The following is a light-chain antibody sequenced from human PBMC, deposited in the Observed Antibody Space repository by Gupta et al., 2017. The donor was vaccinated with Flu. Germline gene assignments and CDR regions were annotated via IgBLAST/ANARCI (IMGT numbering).Light chain of an antibody. Sequence: QPVLTQSSSASASLGSSVRLTCTLRNGHSTNIIAWHQQQPGKAPRFLMRLESSGAYRRGSGVPDRFSGSTSGADRYLTISNLQSEDEAEYYCETWGSATDVFGAGTKVTVL. J-gene: IGLJ1*01. CDR3: ETWGSATDV. CDR2: LESSGAY. CDR1: NGHSTNI. V-gene: IGLV4-60*03.